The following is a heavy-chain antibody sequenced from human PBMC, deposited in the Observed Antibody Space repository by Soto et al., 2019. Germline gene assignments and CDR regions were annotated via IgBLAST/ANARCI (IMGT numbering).Heavy chain of an antibody. CDR3: AKDRDYGDYLFDF. D-gene: IGHD4-17*01. J-gene: IGHJ4*02. Sequence: QVQLVESGGGVVQPGRSLRLSCVASGFTFSSYGMHWVRQAPGKGLEWVSVISYDGSNKYYADSVKGRFTISRDNXKNTLYLQMNSLRPEDTAVYYCAKDRDYGDYLFDFWGQGTLVTVSS. CDR2: ISYDGSNK. V-gene: IGHV3-30*18. CDR1: GFTFSSYG.